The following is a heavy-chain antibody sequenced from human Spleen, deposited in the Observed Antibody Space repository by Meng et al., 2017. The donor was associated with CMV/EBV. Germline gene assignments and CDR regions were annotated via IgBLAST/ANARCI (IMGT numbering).Heavy chain of an antibody. V-gene: IGHV4-38-2*02. D-gene: IGHD3-3*01. CDR1: GYSISSGYY. CDR3: ARSSSRKITIFGVVIDFSFDY. J-gene: IGHJ4*02. CDR2: IYHSGTT. Sequence: SETLSLTCTVSGYSISSGYYWGWIRQPPGKGLEWIGSIYHSGTTFYNPSLKSRVTISVDTSKNQFSLKLSSVTAADTAVYYCARSSSRKITIFGVVIDFSFDYWGQGTLVTVSS.